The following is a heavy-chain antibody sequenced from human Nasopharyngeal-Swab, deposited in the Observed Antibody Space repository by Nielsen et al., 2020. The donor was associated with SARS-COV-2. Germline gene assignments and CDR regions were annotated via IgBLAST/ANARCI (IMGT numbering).Heavy chain of an antibody. CDR3: TLPGY. V-gene: IGHV3-73*01. Sequence: WIRQPPGKGLEWVGRIRSKANSYATAYAASVKGRFTISRDDSKNTAYLQMNSLKTEDTAVYYCTLPGYWGQGTLVTVSS. CDR2: IRSKANSYAT. D-gene: IGHD7-27*01. J-gene: IGHJ4*02.